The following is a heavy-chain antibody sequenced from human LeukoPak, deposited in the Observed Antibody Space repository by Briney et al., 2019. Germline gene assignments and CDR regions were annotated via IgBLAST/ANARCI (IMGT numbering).Heavy chain of an antibody. V-gene: IGHV1-3*04. CDR1: GYTFTTFP. Sequence: GASVKVSCKASGYTFTTFPIHWVRQAPGQAPEWVGWIHTDNGDTKYSQAFQGRVTTARDTPATTAYMELSSLRSEDTAMYYCARDAAGLLDYWGQGTLVTVSS. D-gene: IGHD6-25*01. CDR3: ARDAAGLLDY. CDR2: IHTDNGDT. J-gene: IGHJ4*02.